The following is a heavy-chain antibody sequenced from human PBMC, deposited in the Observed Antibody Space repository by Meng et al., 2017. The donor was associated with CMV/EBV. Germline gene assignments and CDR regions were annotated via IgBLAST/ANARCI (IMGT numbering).Heavy chain of an antibody. D-gene: IGHD3-10*01. CDR1: GFTFSSYS. CDR3: ARGESGDLLWFGSSYPAGFDP. J-gene: IGHJ5*02. CDR2: ISSRSSYI. Sequence: GGSLRLSCSASGFTFSSYSMNWVRQAPGKELAWVSSISSRSSYIYYADSVKVRFTVSRDNAKNSLYLQMNSLRAEDTAVYYCARGESGDLLWFGSSYPAGFDPWGQGTLVTVSS. V-gene: IGHV3-21*01.